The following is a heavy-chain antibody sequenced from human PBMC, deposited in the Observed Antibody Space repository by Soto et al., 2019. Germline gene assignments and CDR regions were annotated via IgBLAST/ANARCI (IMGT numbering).Heavy chain of an antibody. CDR1: GGSIGSGGYY. CDR2: IYYSVIT. J-gene: IGHJ4*02. V-gene: IGHV4-31*03. CDR3: ARSPGYYFDY. Sequence: SETLSLTCTVSGGSIGSGGYYWSWIRQHPGKGLEWIGYIYYSVITYYNPSLKSRVTISVDTSKNQFSLKLSSVTAADTAVYYCARSPGYYFDYWGQGTLVTVSS.